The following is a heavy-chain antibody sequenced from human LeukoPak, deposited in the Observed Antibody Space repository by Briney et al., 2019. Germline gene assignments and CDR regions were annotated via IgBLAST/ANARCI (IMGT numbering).Heavy chain of an antibody. CDR2: IFFTGRT. CDR3: VRDRASGMDY. Sequence: SETLSLTCTVSGGSVNSGAYYWSWIRQFPGKGLEWIGQIFFTGRTDYNPSLKSRLAISIDTSRDQFSLELSSVSAADTATYYCVRDRASGMDYWGQGILVTVSS. CDR1: GGSVNSGAYY. J-gene: IGHJ4*02. D-gene: IGHD3-10*01. V-gene: IGHV4-31*03.